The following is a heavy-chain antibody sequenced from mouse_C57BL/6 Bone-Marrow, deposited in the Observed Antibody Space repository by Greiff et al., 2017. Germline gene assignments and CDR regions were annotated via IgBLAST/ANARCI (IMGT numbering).Heavy chain of an antibody. D-gene: IGHD2-4*01. CDR3: ARRDYDYDDFDY. V-gene: IGHV1-26*01. CDR1: GYTFTDYY. J-gene: IGHJ2*01. Sequence: VQLQQSGPELVKPGASVKISCKASGYTFTDYYMNWVKQSHGKSLEWIGDLNPNNGGTSYNQKLQGKATLTVVKSSSTAYMELRSLTSEDSAVYYCARRDYDYDDFDYWGQGTTLTVSS. CDR2: LNPNNGGT.